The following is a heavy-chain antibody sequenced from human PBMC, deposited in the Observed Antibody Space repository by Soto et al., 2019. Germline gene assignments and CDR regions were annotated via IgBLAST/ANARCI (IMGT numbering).Heavy chain of an antibody. J-gene: IGHJ6*02. CDR3: AVLWFGIYPVAGPLYAMDV. CDR1: GFTFSRYC. V-gene: IGHV3-30-3*01. D-gene: IGHD2-21*01. CDR2: ILYDGTSK. Sequence: GGSLRLSCAASGFTFSRYCINWVRQAPDKELEWVSVILYDGTSKYTADSVKGRFTISRDNSKNTLFLQMNSLRTEDTAVYYCAVLWFGIYPVAGPLYAMDVWGQGTTVTVS.